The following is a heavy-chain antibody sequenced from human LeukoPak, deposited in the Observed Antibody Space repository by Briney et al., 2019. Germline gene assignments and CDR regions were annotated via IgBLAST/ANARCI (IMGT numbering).Heavy chain of an antibody. J-gene: IGHJ2*01. Sequence: TGGSLRLSCAASGFSFSSYWMSWVRQAPVKGLEWVSNIKQDGSAKYCVDSVKGRFTISRDNAKNSVHLQMNSLRAEDTAVYYCARRRLKGKYGDDNYWYFDLWGRGTLVTVSS. CDR3: ARRRLKGKYGDDNYWYFDL. CDR2: IKQDGSAK. V-gene: IGHV3-7*01. CDR1: GFSFSSYW. D-gene: IGHD4-17*01.